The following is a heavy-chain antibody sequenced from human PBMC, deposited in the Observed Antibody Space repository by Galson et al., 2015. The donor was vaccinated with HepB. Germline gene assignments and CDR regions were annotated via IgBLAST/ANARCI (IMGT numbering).Heavy chain of an antibody. CDR3: ARDGGLDYYGSGSYE. CDR2: ISAYNGNT. D-gene: IGHD3-10*01. Sequence: SVKVSCKASGYTFTSYGISWVRQAPGQGLEWMGWISAYNGNTNYAQKLQGRVTMTTDTSTSTAYMELRSLRSDDTAVYYCARDGGLDYYGSGSYEWGQGTLVTVSS. CDR1: GYTFTSYG. J-gene: IGHJ4*02. V-gene: IGHV1-18*04.